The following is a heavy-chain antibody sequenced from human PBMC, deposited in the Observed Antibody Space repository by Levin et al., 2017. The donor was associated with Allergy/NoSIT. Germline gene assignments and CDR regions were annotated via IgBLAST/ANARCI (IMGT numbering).Heavy chain of an antibody. CDR3: ARDLGELELFHA. CDR2: ISSSSSYI. V-gene: IGHV3-21*01. J-gene: IGHJ4*02. Sequence: GGSLRLSCAASGFTFSSYSMNWVRQAPGKGLEWVSSISSSSSYIYYADSVKGRFTISRDNAKNSLYLQMNSLRAEDTAVYYCARDLGELELFHAWGQGTLVTVSS. D-gene: IGHD1-7*01. CDR1: GFTFSSYS.